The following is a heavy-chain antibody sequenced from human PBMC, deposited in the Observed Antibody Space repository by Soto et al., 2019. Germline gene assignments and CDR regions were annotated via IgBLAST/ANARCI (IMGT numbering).Heavy chain of an antibody. Sequence: SETLSLTCTVSGGSISSYYWSWIRQPPGKGLEWIGYIYYSGSTNYNPSLKSRVTISVDTSKNQFSLKLSSVTAEDTAVYYCARITYASRGYYPDPYFNHWGQGTLVTVSS. CDR2: IYYSGST. CDR3: ARITYASRGYYPDPYFNH. V-gene: IGHV4-59*01. CDR1: GGSISSYY. D-gene: IGHD3-22*01. J-gene: IGHJ1*01.